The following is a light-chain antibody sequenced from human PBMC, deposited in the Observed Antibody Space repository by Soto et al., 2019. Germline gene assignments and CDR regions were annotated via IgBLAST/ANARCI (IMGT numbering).Light chain of an antibody. V-gene: IGLV1-51*01. CDR2: DNN. CDR1: SSNVGNNY. J-gene: IGLJ2*01. CDR3: GTWDDSLSAV. Sequence: QSVLTQPPSVSAAPGQKVTISCSGSSSNVGNNYVSWYQQLPGTAPKLLIYDNNKRPSGIPDRFSGSKSGTSATLGITGLQTGDEADYYCGTWDDSLSAVFSGGTQLTVL.